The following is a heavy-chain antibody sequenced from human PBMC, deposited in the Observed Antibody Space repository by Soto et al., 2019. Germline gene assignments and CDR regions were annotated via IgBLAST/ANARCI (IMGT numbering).Heavy chain of an antibody. Sequence: ASVKVSCKASGYTFTSYGIHWVRQAPGQRLEWMGWINAANGDTKYSPKFQGRVTITRDTSASTAYMELSSLRSEDTAVYYCVRRHVSATGIDWFDPWGQGTLVTVAS. J-gene: IGHJ5*02. V-gene: IGHV1-3*01. CDR1: GYTFTSYG. CDR2: INAANGDT. D-gene: IGHD6-13*01. CDR3: VRRHVSATGIDWFDP.